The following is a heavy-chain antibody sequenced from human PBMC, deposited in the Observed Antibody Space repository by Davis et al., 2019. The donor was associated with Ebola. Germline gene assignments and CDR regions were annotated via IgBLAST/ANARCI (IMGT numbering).Heavy chain of an antibody. J-gene: IGHJ6*02. Sequence: GESLKISCAGSGFTFSHYVINWVRQAPGKGLEWVSSISGSAYTTYYADSVRGRITISRDNSKNTVFLEMSSLRGEDTAVYYCARDFRGSCNGPSCPYYYDYGMDVWGQGTTVTVS. D-gene: IGHD2-2*01. CDR2: ISGSAYTT. CDR1: GFTFSHYV. CDR3: ARDFRGSCNGPSCPYYYDYGMDV. V-gene: IGHV3-23*01.